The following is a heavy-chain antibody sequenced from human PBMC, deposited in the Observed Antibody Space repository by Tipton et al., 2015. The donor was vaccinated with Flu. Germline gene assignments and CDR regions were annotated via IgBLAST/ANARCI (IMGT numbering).Heavy chain of an antibody. CDR1: GGTFDTYS. J-gene: IGHJ6*04. V-gene: IGHV1-69*01. CDR2: VNPIFGLP. D-gene: IGHD3/OR15-3a*01. Sequence: QLVQSGAEVKKPGSSVKVSCKASGGTFDTYSIAWVRQSPGQGLEWMRGVNPIFGLPQYAPKFQDRFTITADDSTSTSYLELSGLSSDGSAVYYCARDRGPGLESLDFFCKNVRGNGSTVAVSS. CDR3: ARDRGPGLESLDFFCKNV.